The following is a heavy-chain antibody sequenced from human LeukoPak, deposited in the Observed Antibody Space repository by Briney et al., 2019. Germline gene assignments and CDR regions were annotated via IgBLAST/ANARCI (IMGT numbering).Heavy chain of an antibody. Sequence: GSSVKVSCKASGGTFSSYAISWVRQAPGQGLEWMGGIIPIFGTANYAQKFQGRVTMTRDTSISTAYMELRSLRSDDTALYYCALLRAVTAMGGVDYWGQGTLVTVSS. V-gene: IGHV1-69*05. J-gene: IGHJ4*02. CDR1: GGTFSSYA. CDR2: IIPIFGTA. D-gene: IGHD2-21*02. CDR3: ALLRAVTAMGGVDY.